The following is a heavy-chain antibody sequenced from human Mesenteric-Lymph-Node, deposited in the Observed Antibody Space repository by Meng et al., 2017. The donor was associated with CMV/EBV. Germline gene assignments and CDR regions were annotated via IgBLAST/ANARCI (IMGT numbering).Heavy chain of an antibody. J-gene: IGHJ6*02. CDR1: GGSISSIRYY. CDR3: ARDGSKYYYYAMDV. D-gene: IGHD1-14*01. V-gene: IGHV4-39*07. Sequence: GSLRLSCTVSGGSISSIRYYWGWIRQPPGKGLEWIGSIYYSGSTYYNPSLKSRVTISVDTSKNQFSLKLSSVTAADTALYYCARDGSKYYYYAMDVWGQGTTVTVSS. CDR2: IYYSGST.